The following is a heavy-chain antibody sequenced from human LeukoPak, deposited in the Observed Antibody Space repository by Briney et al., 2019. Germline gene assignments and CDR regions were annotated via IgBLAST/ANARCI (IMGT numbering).Heavy chain of an antibody. CDR3: ARVNRYYDTNGPTALDY. CDR1: GYTFTSYG. V-gene: IGHV1-18*01. J-gene: IGHJ4*02. Sequence: GASVKVSCKTSGYTFTSYGVTWVGQAPGQGLEGWGWITTSNGNTNYAQNLQGRVTMTTDTPTTTAYMELRSLRSDDTAIYFCARVNRYYDTNGPTALDYWGQGTLVTVSS. D-gene: IGHD3-22*01. CDR2: ITTSNGNT.